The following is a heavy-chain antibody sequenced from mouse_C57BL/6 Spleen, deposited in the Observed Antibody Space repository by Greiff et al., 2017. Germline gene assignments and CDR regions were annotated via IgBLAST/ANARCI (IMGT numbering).Heavy chain of an antibody. V-gene: IGHV7-3*01. CDR2: IRNKANGYTT. CDR1: GFTFTDYY. J-gene: IGHJ3*01. Sequence: EVKLVESGGGLVQPGGSLSLSCAASGFTFTDYYMSWVRPPPGKALEWLGFIRNKANGYTTEYSASVKGRFTISRDNSQSILYRQMNALRAEDSATYYCARNYYGSSYGFAYWGQVTLVTVSA. CDR3: ARNYYGSSYGFAY. D-gene: IGHD1-1*01.